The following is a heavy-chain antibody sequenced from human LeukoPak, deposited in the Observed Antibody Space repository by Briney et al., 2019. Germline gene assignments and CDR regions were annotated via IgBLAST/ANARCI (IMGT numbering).Heavy chain of an antibody. D-gene: IGHD6-6*01. Sequence: GGSLRLSCAASGFTFTSYALSWVRQAPGKGLEWVSGISGSGGSTYYADSVKGRFTISRDNSKNTLYLQMNSLRAEDTAVYYCARLVAARRGSYYYYYMDVWGKGTTVTVSS. CDR2: ISGSGGST. CDR1: GFTFTSYA. J-gene: IGHJ6*03. CDR3: ARLVAARRGSYYYYYMDV. V-gene: IGHV3-23*01.